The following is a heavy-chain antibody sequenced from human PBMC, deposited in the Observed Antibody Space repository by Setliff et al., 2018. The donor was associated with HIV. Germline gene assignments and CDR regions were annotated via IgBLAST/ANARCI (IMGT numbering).Heavy chain of an antibody. J-gene: IGHJ3*01. V-gene: IGHV1-18*04. Sequence: ASVKVSCKASGYTFTDFGLSWVRQAPGQGLEWMGWISNNNDNTDYAQDLQGRVTLTTDTSTATAYLELRSLRSDDTAVYYCARSGESFTTHLDAWGQGTMVTVSS. D-gene: IGHD4-4*01. CDR3: ARSGESFTTHLDA. CDR2: ISNNNDNT. CDR1: GYTFTDFG.